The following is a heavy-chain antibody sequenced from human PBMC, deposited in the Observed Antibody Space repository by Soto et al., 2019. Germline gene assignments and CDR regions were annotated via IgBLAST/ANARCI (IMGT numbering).Heavy chain of an antibody. J-gene: IGHJ4*02. CDR2: TRNKANSYST. V-gene: IGHV3-72*01. CDR1: GFTFSDHY. D-gene: IGHD6-19*01. Sequence: PGGSLRLSCAVSGFTFSDHYMDWVRQAPGKGLEWVGRTRNKANSYSTDYAASVKGRFTISRDDSKNSLYLQMNSLKIEDTAVYYCARVRAVAGTGFFDYWGQGTLVTVSS. CDR3: ARVRAVAGTGFFDY.